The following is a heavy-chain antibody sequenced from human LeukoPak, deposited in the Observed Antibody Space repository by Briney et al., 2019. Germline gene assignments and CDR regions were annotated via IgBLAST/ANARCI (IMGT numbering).Heavy chain of an antibody. V-gene: IGHV3-23*01. Sequence: GGSLRLSCAASGFTFSSYAMSWVRQAPGKGLEWVSGISGSGGSTHYADSVKGRFTISRDNSENTLYLQMNSLRAEDTAVYYCAKSRSRTTVTIDYWGQGTLVTVSS. CDR1: GFTFSSYA. CDR3: AKSRSRTTVTIDY. D-gene: IGHD4-17*01. J-gene: IGHJ4*02. CDR2: ISGSGGST.